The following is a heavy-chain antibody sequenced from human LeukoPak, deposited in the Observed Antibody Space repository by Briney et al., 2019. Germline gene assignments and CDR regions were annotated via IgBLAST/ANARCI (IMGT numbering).Heavy chain of an antibody. V-gene: IGHV3-30*02. CDR2: IRYDESKK. J-gene: IGHJ4*02. CDR3: AKSHLPNAYSGTYYCDY. CDR1: GFTFSYYG. D-gene: IGHD1-26*01. Sequence: GGSLRLSCAASGFTFSYYGMHWVRQAPGKGLEWVAFIRYDESKKFYGDSVKGRFTISRDNSKNTLYLQMNSLRIEDTAVYYCAKSHLPNAYSGTYYCDYWGQGTLVTVSS.